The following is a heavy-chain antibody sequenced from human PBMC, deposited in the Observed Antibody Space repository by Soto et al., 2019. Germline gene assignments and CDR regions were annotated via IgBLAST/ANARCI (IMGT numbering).Heavy chain of an antibody. CDR3: ARDSQIAFGMDV. CDR2: ITTDSRTI. Sequence: GGSLRLSCEGSGFTFGSHHINWVRQAPGKGLEWVSYITTDSRTIYYADSVKGRFTISRDNGKNSLYLQMNSLRDEDTAVYYCARDSQIAFGMDVWGQGTTVTVSS. CDR1: GFTFGSHH. J-gene: IGHJ6*02. V-gene: IGHV3-48*02.